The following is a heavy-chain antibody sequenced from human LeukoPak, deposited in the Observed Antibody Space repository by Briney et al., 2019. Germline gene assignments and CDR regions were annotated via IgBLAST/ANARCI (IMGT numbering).Heavy chain of an antibody. CDR1: GFTFSSYS. J-gene: IGHJ5*02. CDR2: ISSSSSYI. CDR3: ARDWGQLWPLSNWFDP. Sequence: PGGSLGLSCAASGFTFSSYSMNWVRQAPGKGLEWVSSISSSSSYIYYADSVKGRFTISRDNAKNSLYLQMNSLRAEGTAVYYCARDWGQLWPLSNWFDPWGQGTLVTVSS. D-gene: IGHD5-18*01. V-gene: IGHV3-21*01.